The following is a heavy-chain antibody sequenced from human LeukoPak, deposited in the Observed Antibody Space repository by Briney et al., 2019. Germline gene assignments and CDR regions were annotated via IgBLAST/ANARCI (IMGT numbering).Heavy chain of an antibody. J-gene: IGHJ4*02. V-gene: IGHV3-30*02. CDR3: ARVGYSTSWANFDY. CDR1: GFTFRNYG. D-gene: IGHD6-13*01. CDR2: IRTDGGEK. Sequence: GGSLRLSCAASGFTFRNYGMHWVRQAPGKGLEWVASIRTDGGEKYHADSVQGRFSISRDNSKNTLYLQMDSLRAEDTALYCCARVGYSTSWANFDYWGQGTLVTVSS.